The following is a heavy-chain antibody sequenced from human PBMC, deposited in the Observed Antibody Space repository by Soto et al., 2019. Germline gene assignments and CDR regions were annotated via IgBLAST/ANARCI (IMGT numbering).Heavy chain of an antibody. D-gene: IGHD3-22*01. V-gene: IGHV1-2*04. Sequence: GXXVTVSCKASGYTFTGYYIHWVRRAPGQGLEWMGWINPNSGGTNYAQKFQDWVTMTRDTSINTAYMELSRLRSKDTAVYYCAREIGDSSGSHDGFNIWGQGTMVTVSS. J-gene: IGHJ3*02. CDR1: GYTFTGYY. CDR3: AREIGDSSGSHDGFNI. CDR2: INPNSGGT.